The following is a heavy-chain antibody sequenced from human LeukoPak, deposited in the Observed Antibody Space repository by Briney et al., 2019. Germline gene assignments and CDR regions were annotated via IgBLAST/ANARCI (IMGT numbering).Heavy chain of an antibody. J-gene: IGHJ4*02. Sequence: GGSLRLSCAASGFTFSSYEMNWVRQAPGRGLEWVSYISSSGGTIYYADSVKGRFTISRDNAKNSLYLQMNSLRAEDTAVYYCARDSLEVRGRDYFDYWGQGTLVTVSS. CDR3: ARDSLEVRGRDYFDY. CDR2: ISSSGGTI. D-gene: IGHD3-10*01. V-gene: IGHV3-48*03. CDR1: GFTFSSYE.